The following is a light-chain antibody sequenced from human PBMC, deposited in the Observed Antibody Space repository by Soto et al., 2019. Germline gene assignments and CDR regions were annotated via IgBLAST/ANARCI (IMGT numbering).Light chain of an antibody. V-gene: IGKV1-5*01. Sequence: DIQMTQSPSTLSASVGDRVTITCRASQSISGWLALYQQKPGKAPKLLIYDASSLESGVPSRFSGSGSGTEFTLTISSLQPDDFATYYCQQYNSYWTFGQGTKVDIK. J-gene: IGKJ1*01. CDR2: DAS. CDR1: QSISGW. CDR3: QQYNSYWT.